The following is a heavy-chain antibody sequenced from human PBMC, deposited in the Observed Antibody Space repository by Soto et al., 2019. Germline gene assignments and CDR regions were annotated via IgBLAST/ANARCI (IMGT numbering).Heavy chain of an antibody. D-gene: IGHD1-26*01. CDR2: IFNSGTT. Sequence: QVQLQESGPGLVKPSQTLSLTCSVSGASTVSHYHWTWIRQPPGKGLEWMGYIFNSGTTFYNPSLTSGLSISMDTSGNHVSLELRAVTAADTAVYYCALALGPTTGLDDWGQGTLGTVSS. CDR1: GASTVSHYH. V-gene: IGHV4-31*02. J-gene: IGHJ4*02. CDR3: ALALGPTTGLDD.